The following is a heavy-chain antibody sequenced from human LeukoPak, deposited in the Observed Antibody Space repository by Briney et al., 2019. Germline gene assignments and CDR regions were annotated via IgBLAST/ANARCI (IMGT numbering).Heavy chain of an antibody. Sequence: PGGSPGLSCAASGFTFNAYSMGWVRQAPGKGLEWVSIISRASESIFYADSVKGRFTISRDNSKNTLYLQMNSLRAEDTAVYYCAKEKSYWYFDLWGRGTLVTVSS. CDR3: AKEKSYWYFDL. CDR2: ISRASESI. V-gene: IGHV3-21*04. CDR1: GFTFNAYS. J-gene: IGHJ2*01.